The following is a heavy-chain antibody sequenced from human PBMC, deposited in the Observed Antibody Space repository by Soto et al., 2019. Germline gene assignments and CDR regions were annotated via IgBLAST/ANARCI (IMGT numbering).Heavy chain of an antibody. CDR3: ARAPYSSSSGPYYGMDV. CDR1: GDSFSSNSAA. V-gene: IGHV6-1*01. Sequence: PSQTLSLTCAISGDSFSSNSAAWNWIRQSPSRGLEWLGRTYYRSKWYNDYAVSVKSRITINPDTSKNQFSLQLNSVTPEDTAVYYCARAPYSSSSGPYYGMDVWGQGTTVTVAS. J-gene: IGHJ6*02. D-gene: IGHD6-6*01. CDR2: TYYRSKWYN.